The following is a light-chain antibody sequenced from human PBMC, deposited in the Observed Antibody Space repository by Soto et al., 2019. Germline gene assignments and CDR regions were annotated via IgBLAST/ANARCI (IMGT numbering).Light chain of an antibody. CDR1: SSNIGDNS. Sequence: QSVLTQPPSASGTPGQRVTISCSGSSSNIGDNSVTWYQHLPGAAPKLLIYSSQYRPSGVPDRFSGSKSGTSASLAISGLQSEDEADYYCAAWDNSLNGHVFGTGTKLTVL. J-gene: IGLJ1*01. V-gene: IGLV1-44*01. CDR2: SSQ. CDR3: AAWDNSLNGHV.